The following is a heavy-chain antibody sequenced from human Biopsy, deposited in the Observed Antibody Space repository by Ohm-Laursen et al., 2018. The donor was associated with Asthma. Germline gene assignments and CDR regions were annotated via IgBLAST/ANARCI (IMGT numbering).Heavy chain of an antibody. CDR3: AKDERAYYGPDSKYMQPVPLGD. CDR2: ITDTSRYI. CDR1: GFTFSHYN. D-gene: IGHD2-21*01. V-gene: IGHV3-21*01. J-gene: IGHJ4*02. Sequence: SLRLSCAASGFTFSHYNMNWVRQAPGKGLEWVSSITDTSRYIKYADSVKGRFTISRDNAKNSLYLQMNSLRAEDTAVYYCAKDERAYYGPDSKYMQPVPLGDWGQGTVVIVSA.